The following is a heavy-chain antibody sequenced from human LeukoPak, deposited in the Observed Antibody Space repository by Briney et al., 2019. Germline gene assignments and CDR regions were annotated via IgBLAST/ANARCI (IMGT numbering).Heavy chain of an antibody. CDR3: ARLNWNYADY. CDR1: GFTFSLYW. D-gene: IGHD3-3*01. Sequence: GVSLRLSCTASGFTFSLYWMTWVRQAPEKGLEWGAKIKEDASEKVYVDSVKGRFTISRDNGKNSLYLQMNSLRGEDTAVYYCARLNWNYADYWGQGTLVTVSS. V-gene: IGHV3-7*01. CDR2: IKEDASEK. J-gene: IGHJ4*02.